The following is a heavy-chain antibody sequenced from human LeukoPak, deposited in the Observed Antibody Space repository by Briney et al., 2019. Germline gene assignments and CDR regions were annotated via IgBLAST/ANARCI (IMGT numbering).Heavy chain of an antibody. V-gene: IGHV1-8*01. J-gene: IGHJ4*02. D-gene: IGHD3-22*01. Sequence: ASVTVSCKASRYTFTSYDINWVREAAGQGLEWMGWMNPNTGRTGFAQKFQGRLTMTRGTSISTAYMELSSLRSEDTAVYYCARLSQTPDYYSNGGYYYLGYWGQGTPVTVSS. CDR3: ARLSQTPDYYSNGGYYYLGY. CDR2: MNPNTGRT. CDR1: RYTFTSYD.